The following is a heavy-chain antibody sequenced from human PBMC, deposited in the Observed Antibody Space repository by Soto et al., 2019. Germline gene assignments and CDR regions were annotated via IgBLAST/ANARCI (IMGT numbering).Heavy chain of an antibody. CDR3: AATYIRRSVDY. J-gene: IGHJ4*02. D-gene: IGHD1-20*01. CDR1: GGSISSYY. Sequence: PSETLSLTCTVSGGSISSYYWSWIRQPPGKGLEWIGYIYYSGSTNYNPSLKSRVTISVDTSKNQFSLKLSSVTAADTAVYYCAATYIRRSVDYWGQGTLVTSPQ. CDR2: IYYSGST. V-gene: IGHV4-59*01.